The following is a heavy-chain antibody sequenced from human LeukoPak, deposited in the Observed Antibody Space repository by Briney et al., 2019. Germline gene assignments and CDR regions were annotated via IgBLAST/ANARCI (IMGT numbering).Heavy chain of an antibody. CDR1: GFTFSDYT. V-gene: IGHV3-21*03. D-gene: IGHD2-21*01. CDR3: ARDFAVMAY. Sequence: PGGSLRLSCAASGFTFSDYTMSWVRQAPGEGLEWVSSISSSSTSIYYADSVKGRFTIPRHNAKNALYLQMNSLRAEDTAMYYCARDFAVMAYWGEGTLVSVSS. CDR2: ISSSSTSI. J-gene: IGHJ4*02.